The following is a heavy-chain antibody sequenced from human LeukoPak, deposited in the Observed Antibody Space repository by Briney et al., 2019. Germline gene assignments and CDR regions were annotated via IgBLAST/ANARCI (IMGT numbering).Heavy chain of an antibody. D-gene: IGHD4/OR15-4a*01. J-gene: IGHJ4*02. Sequence: GGSLRLSCAASGFTFSSYAMHWVRQAPGKGLEWVAVISYDGSNKYYADSVKGRFTISRDNSKNTLYLQMNSLRAEDTAVYYCAREASGAFDYWGQGTPVTVSS. CDR2: ISYDGSNK. V-gene: IGHV3-30*04. CDR1: GFTFSSYA. CDR3: AREASGAFDY.